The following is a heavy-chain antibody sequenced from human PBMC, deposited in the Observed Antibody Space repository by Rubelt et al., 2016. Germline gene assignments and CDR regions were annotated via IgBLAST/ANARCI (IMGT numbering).Heavy chain of an antibody. Sequence: QVQLQESGPGLVKPSQTLSLTCTVSRGSIGSGNHHWSWLRQHPGKGLEWIGYISYSGKTSYSPSLKSRIVISVDTSENQFAPCVSVGTARDTAVYYCARKGRSSVGHFDSCGHGILVTVYS. V-gene: IGHV4-31*03. CDR1: RGSIGSGNHH. CDR2: ISYSGKT. J-gene: IGHJ4*01. CDR3: ARKGRSSVGHFDS.